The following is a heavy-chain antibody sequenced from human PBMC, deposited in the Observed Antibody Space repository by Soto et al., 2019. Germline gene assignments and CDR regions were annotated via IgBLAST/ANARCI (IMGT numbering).Heavy chain of an antibody. Sequence: QLQLQESGPGLVTPSETLSLTCTVSGGSISSSSYYWGWIRQPPGKGLEWIGSIYYSGSTYYNPSFKTRVTMSVDRSKNQFYLQLRAVTAADTAVYYCSRPNVTQLWFGELLYAFDIWGQGTMVTVSS. CDR2: IYYSGST. V-gene: IGHV4-39*01. J-gene: IGHJ3*02. CDR1: GGSISSSSYY. CDR3: SRPNVTQLWFGELLYAFDI. D-gene: IGHD3-10*01.